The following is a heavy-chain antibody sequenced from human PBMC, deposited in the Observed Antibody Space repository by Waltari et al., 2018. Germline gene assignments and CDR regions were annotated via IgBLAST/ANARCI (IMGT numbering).Heavy chain of an antibody. Sequence: LSCAASGFTFSDYYMSWFRQAPGKGLEWVSYISSSGSNIYYADSVKGRFTISRENAKNSLYLQMNSLRAEDTAVYYCAREVSVSYLCDNWGQGTLVTVSS. CDR1: GFTFSDYY. CDR2: ISSSGSNI. J-gene: IGHJ4*02. V-gene: IGHV3-11*04. CDR3: AREVSVSYLCDN. D-gene: IGHD1-26*01.